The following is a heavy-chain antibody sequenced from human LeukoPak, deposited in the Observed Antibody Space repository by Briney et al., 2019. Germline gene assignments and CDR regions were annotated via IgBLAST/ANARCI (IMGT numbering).Heavy chain of an antibody. J-gene: IGHJ3*02. CDR3: AREKQRGYSSLDAFDI. CDR2: IIAILGTA. V-gene: IGHV1-69*13. Sequence: SVKVSCKASGGTFSSYAISWVRQAPGQGLEWMGGIIAILGTANYAQKFQGRVTITADESTSTASMELSSLRSEDTAVYYCAREKQRGYSSLDAFDIWGQGTMVTVSP. CDR1: GGTFSSYA. D-gene: IGHD5-18*01.